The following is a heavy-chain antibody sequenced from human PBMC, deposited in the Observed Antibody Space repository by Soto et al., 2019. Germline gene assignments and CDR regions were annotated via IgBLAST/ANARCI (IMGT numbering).Heavy chain of an antibody. D-gene: IGHD3-10*02. CDR1: GYTFNSHA. Sequence: GASVKASCKASGYTFNSHAIHWVRQAPGQRPERLGWINAGNGNTYYSEKFEGRVTFTRDTLATTVNMELTSLTYEDSVVFFFVRFFSGIGYYVDWFDSWGQGTLVTVSS. CDR3: VRFFSGIGYYVDWFDS. CDR2: INAGNGNT. J-gene: IGHJ5*01. V-gene: IGHV1-3*01.